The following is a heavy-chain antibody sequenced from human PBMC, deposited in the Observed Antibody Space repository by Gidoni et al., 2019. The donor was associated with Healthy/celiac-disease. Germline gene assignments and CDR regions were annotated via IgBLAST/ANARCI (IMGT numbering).Heavy chain of an antibody. CDR3: ARETGGYGFFDY. CDR2: ISSSGNTI. J-gene: IGHJ4*02. D-gene: IGHD5-12*01. CDR1: GSTFSSYS. V-gene: IGHV3-48*01. Sequence: EVQLVESGGGLVQPGGSLRLSCTASGSTFSSYSMNWVRQAPGKGLEWVSYISSSGNTIYYADSVKGRFTISRDNAKNSLSLQMNSLRAEDMAVYYCARETGGYGFFDYWGQGTLVTVSS.